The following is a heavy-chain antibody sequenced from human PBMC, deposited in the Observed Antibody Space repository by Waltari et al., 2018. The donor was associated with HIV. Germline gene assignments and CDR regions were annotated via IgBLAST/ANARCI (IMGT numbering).Heavy chain of an antibody. CDR3: ASHPRGYYCDY. CDR2: IYYSGST. Sequence: QLQLQESGPGLVKPSETLSLTCTVSGGSISSSSYYWGWIRQPPGKGLEWIGSIYYSGSTYYNPSLKSRVTISVDTSKNQFSLKLSSVTAADTAVYYCASHPRGYYCDYWGQGTLVTVSS. V-gene: IGHV4-39*01. CDR1: GGSISSSSYY. J-gene: IGHJ4*02. D-gene: IGHD3-10*01.